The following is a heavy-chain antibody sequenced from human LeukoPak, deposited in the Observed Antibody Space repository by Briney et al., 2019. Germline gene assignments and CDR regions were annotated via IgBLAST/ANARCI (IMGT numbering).Heavy chain of an antibody. CDR1: GFTLDNYW. V-gene: IGHV3-7*01. J-gene: IGHJ5*01. D-gene: IGHD6-19*01. CDR3: TRDGSGWSDS. Sequence: GGSLRLSREVSGFTLDNYWMSWVRQAPGKGPEWVANINQDGSEKNYLDSVKGRFTISRDNAKNSVYLQMNSLRVEDTAVYVCTRDGSGWSDSWGQGTLVTVSS. CDR2: INQDGSEK.